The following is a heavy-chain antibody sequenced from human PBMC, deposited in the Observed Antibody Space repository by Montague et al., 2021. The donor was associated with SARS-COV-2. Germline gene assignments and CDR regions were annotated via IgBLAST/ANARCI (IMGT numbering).Heavy chain of an antibody. V-gene: IGHV4-34*01. J-gene: IGHJ5*02. CDR1: GGSFSDYY. CDR2: VNHSGRI. D-gene: IGHD5-24*01. CDR3: AREDRWSWFDP. Sequence: SETLSLTCAVYGGSFSDYYWTWIRQPPGKGLEWLGEVNHSGRINYNPSLKSRITISVDPAKNQFSLKMSSVTAADTAVYYCAREDRWSWFDPWGQGTLVIVSS.